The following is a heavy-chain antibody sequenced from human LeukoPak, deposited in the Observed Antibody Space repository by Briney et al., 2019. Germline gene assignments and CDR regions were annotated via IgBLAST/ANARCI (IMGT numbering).Heavy chain of an antibody. CDR1: GGSISSYY. V-gene: IGHV4-4*07. D-gene: IGHD6-13*01. CDR3: ARGRGIAAAGRYFDY. J-gene: IGHJ4*02. CDR2: IYTSGST. Sequence: PSETLSLTCTVSGGSISSYYWSWIRQPAGKGLEWIGRIYTSGSTNYNPSLKSRVTTSVDTSKNQFSLKLSSVTAADTAVYYCARGRGIAAAGRYFDYWGQGTLVTVSS.